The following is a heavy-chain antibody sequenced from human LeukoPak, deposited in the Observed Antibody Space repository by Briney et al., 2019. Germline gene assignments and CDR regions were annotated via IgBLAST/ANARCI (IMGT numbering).Heavy chain of an antibody. Sequence: PSETLSLTCAVYGGSFSGYYWSWLRQPPAKGLDWIGHIYYSGSTNYNPSLKSRVTISVDTSKNQFSLKLSSVTAADTAVYYCARSSSGYFGYYYYMDVWGKGTTVTVSS. D-gene: IGHD3-22*01. CDR2: IYYSGST. CDR3: ARSSSGYFGYYYYMDV. CDR1: GGSFSGYY. J-gene: IGHJ6*03. V-gene: IGHV4-59*01.